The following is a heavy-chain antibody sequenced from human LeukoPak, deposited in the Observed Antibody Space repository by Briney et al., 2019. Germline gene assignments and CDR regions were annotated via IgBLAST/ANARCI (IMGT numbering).Heavy chain of an antibody. D-gene: IGHD3-10*02. J-gene: IGHJ6*04. Sequence: GGSLRLSCAASGFTFSNYAMNWVRQAPGKGLEWVSAISGSSGNTYYADSVKGRFTISRDNSKNSLYLQMNSLRAEDTAVYYCAELGITMIGGVWGKGTTVTISS. CDR1: GFTFSNYA. V-gene: IGHV3-23*01. CDR3: AELGITMIGGV. CDR2: ISGSSGNT.